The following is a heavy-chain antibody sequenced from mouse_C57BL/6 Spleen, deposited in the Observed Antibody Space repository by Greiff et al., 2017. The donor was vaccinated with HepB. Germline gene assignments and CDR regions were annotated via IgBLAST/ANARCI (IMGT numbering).Heavy chain of an antibody. J-gene: IGHJ4*01. CDR3: ARAYDYDLYAMDY. V-gene: IGHV1-78*01. CDR2: IYPRDGST. CDR1: GYTFTDHT. Sequence: VQLQQSDAELVKPGASVKISCKVSGYTFTDHTIHWMKQRPEQGLEWIGYIYPRDGSTKYNEKFKGKATLTADKSSSTAYMQLNSLTSEDSAVYVCARAYDYDLYAMDYWGQGTSVTVSS. D-gene: IGHD2-4*01.